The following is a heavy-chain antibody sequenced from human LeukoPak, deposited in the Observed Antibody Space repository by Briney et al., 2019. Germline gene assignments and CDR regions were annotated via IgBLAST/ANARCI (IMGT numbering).Heavy chain of an antibody. J-gene: IGHJ5*02. Sequence: ASVKVSCKASGYTFTSYAMNWVRQAPGQGLEWMGWINTNTGNPTYAQGFTGRFVFSLDTSVSTAYLQISSLKAEDTAVYYCARLPPLRIAAAGKNWFDPWGQGTLVTVSS. D-gene: IGHD6-13*01. V-gene: IGHV7-4-1*02. CDR3: ARLPPLRIAAAGKNWFDP. CDR2: INTNTGNP. CDR1: GYTFTSYA.